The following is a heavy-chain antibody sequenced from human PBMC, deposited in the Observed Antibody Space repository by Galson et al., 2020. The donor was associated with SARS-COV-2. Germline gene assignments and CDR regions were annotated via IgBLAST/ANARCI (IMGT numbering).Heavy chain of an antibody. CDR3: ASGLGGDY. V-gene: IGHV4-31*03. J-gene: IGHJ4*02. Sequence: SETLSLTCTVSGDSITSGGSYWSWIRQHPEKGLEWIGYIFYSGFTYYNPSLRSRVTMSLDTSKNQFSLKLNSVTAADTAVYYCASGLGGDYWGQGTLVSVSS. CDR2: IFYSGFT. D-gene: IGHD1-26*01. CDR1: GDSITSGGSY.